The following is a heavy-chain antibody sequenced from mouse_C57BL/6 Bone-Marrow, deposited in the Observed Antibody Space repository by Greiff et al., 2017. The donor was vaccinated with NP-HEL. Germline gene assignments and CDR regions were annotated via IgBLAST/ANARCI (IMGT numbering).Heavy chain of an antibody. CDR1: GFTFSSYG. D-gene: IGHD1-1*01. J-gene: IGHJ3*01. Sequence: EVKLVESGGDLVKPGGSLKLSCAASGFTFSSYGMSWVRQTPDKRLEWVATISSGGSYTYYPDSVTGRFTISRDNAKNTLYLQMSSLKSEDTAMYYCARTITTVVARGFAYWGQGTLVTVSA. V-gene: IGHV5-6*01. CDR3: ARTITTVVARGFAY. CDR2: ISSGGSYT.